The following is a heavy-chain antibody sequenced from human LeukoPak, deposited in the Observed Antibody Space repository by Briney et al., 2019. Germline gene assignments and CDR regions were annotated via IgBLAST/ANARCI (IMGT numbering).Heavy chain of an antibody. CDR3: ARVWYQLLAGWFDP. CDR1: GGSISSGDYY. J-gene: IGHJ5*02. D-gene: IGHD2-2*01. CDR2: IYYSGST. V-gene: IGHV4-30-4*08. Sequence: PSETLSLICTVSGGSISSGDYYWSWIRQPPGKGLEWIGYIYYSGSTYYNPSLKSRVTISVDTSKNQFSLKLSSVTAADTAVYYCARVWYQLLAGWFDPWGQGTLVTVSS.